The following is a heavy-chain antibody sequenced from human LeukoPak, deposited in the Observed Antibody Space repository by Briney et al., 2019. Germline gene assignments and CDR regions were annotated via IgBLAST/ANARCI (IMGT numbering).Heavy chain of an antibody. D-gene: IGHD3-10*01. CDR2: IYHTGCP. J-gene: IGHJ5*02. CDR3: AKELYYQGSGFLIGP. CDR1: GCSLHSHY. V-gene: IGHV4-59*11. Sequence: PSETLSLPCTLSGCSLHSHYWSWIRQPPGTGLEWIGYIYHTGCPKYNPSLRSRVTISVDSSKNQISLKLSSVTAADTAVYYCAKELYYQGSGFLIGPRGQRTQVTVSS.